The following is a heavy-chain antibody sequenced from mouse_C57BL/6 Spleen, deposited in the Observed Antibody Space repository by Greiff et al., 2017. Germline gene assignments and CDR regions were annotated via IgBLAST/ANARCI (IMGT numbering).Heavy chain of an antibody. Sequence: QVQLKQSGAELVRPGASVTLSCKASGYTFTDYEMHWVKQTPVHGLEWIGAIDPETGGTAYNQKFKGKAILTADKSSSTAYMELRSLTSEDSAVYYCTRGWNWGFAYWGQGTLVTVSA. V-gene: IGHV1-15*01. J-gene: IGHJ3*01. D-gene: IGHD4-1*01. CDR2: IDPETGGT. CDR1: GYTFTDYE. CDR3: TRGWNWGFAY.